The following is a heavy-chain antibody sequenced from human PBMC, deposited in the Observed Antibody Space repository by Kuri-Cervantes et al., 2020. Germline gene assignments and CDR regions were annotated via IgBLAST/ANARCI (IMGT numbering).Heavy chain of an antibody. CDR2: ISYDGSNK. J-gene: IGHJ6*02. Sequence: GGSLRLSCAASGFTFSSYAMHWVRQAPGKGLEWVAVISYDGSNKYYADSVKGRFTISRDNSKNTLYLQMNSLRAEDTAVFYCAKSDYYDFWRYHYGMDVWGQGTTVTVSS. CDR3: AKSDYYDFWRYHYGMDV. V-gene: IGHV3-30*18. CDR1: GFTFSSYA. D-gene: IGHD3-3*01.